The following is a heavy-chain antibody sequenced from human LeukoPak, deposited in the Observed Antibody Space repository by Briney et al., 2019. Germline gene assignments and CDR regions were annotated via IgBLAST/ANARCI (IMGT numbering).Heavy chain of an antibody. J-gene: IGHJ4*02. D-gene: IGHD3-22*01. Sequence: KPSETLSLTCAVYGGSFSGYYWSWIRQPPGKGLEWIGEINHSGSTNYNPSLKSRVTISVDTSKNQFSLKLSSVTAADTAVYYCAAYPGYYDSSGYYGGNFDYWGQGTLVTVSS. V-gene: IGHV4-34*01. CDR3: AAYPGYYDSSGYYGGNFDY. CDR1: GGSFSGYY. CDR2: INHSGST.